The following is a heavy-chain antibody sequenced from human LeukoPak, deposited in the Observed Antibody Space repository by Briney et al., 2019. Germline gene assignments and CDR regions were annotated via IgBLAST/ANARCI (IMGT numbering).Heavy chain of an antibody. V-gene: IGHV3-48*03. CDR1: GFTLSSFE. D-gene: IGHD3-22*01. Sequence: GGSLRLSCAASGFTLSSFEMNCVREAPGGGLEWVSYFDFSGRTIYYAASVKGRFTISRDNAKNSLYLQMNSLRAEDTAVYYCARGLGSSGYYYLFDYWGQGALVTVSS. CDR2: FDFSGRTI. CDR3: ARGLGSSGYYYLFDY. J-gene: IGHJ4*02.